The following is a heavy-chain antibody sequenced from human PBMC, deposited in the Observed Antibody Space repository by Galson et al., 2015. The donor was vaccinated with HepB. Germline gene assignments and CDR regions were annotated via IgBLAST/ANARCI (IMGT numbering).Heavy chain of an antibody. V-gene: IGHV3-33*01. D-gene: IGHD1-26*01. J-gene: IGHJ6*02. CDR1: GFTFSSSG. Sequence: SLRLSCAASGFTFSSSGMHWVRQAPGKGLEWVAVIWYDGSNIYYADSVKGRFTISRDNSKNTLYLQMNSLRAEDTAVYYCARGPGEHVDGVDYYDYGMDVWGQGTTVTVSS. CDR3: ARGPGEHVDGVDYYDYGMDV. CDR2: IWYDGSNI.